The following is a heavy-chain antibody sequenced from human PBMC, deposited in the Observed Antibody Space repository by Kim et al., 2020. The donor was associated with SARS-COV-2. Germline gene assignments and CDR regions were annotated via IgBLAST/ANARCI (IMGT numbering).Heavy chain of an antibody. CDR3: ARVEVVVQNWFDP. CDR2: IIPIFGTA. CDR1: GGTFSSYA. J-gene: IGHJ5*02. V-gene: IGHV1-69*13. D-gene: IGHD2-15*01. Sequence: SVKVSCKASGGTFSSYAISWVRQAPGQGLEWMGGIIPIFGTANYAQKFQGRVTITADESTSTAYMELSSLRSEDTAVYYCARVEVVVQNWFDPWGQGTLVTVSS.